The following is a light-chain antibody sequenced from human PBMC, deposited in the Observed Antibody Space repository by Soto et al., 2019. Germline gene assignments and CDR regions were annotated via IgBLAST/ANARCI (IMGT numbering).Light chain of an antibody. V-gene: IGKV2-30*01. Sequence: DAVMTLSPLSLPVTLGQPASISCKSSQNLLYSDGNTYLNWFQQRPGQSPRRLIAKVSNRDSGGPDRFSGSGSGSDFTLKISRVEAEDVGIYYCMQATHWPYTFGQGTKLEIK. J-gene: IGKJ2*01. CDR2: KVS. CDR3: MQATHWPYT. CDR1: QNLLYSDGNTY.